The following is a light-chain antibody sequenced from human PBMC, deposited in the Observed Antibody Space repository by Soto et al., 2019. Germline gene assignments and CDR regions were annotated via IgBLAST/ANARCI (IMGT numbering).Light chain of an antibody. Sequence: SAMTQPASVSGSPGQPITISSTGTSSDVRGYNYVSWYQQHPGKAPRLMIYEVSNGPSGVSNRVSGSKSGNTASLTISGLQAEAEANYYCSSYGSSSSYVFGTGTKVTVL. V-gene: IGLV2-14*01. CDR2: EVS. J-gene: IGLJ1*01. CDR1: SSDVRGYNY. CDR3: SSYGSSSSYV.